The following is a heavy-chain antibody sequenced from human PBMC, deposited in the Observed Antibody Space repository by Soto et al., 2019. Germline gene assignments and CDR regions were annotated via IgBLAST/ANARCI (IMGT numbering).Heavy chain of an antibody. J-gene: IGHJ4*02. V-gene: IGHV4-59*01. Sequence: SEPLSLTCTVADDSISSYYWSWIRQPPGKELEWIGYIYYSGSTNYNPSLKSRVTISVDTSKNQFSLKLSSVTAADTAVYYCAGTRGYCSGGSCPTVVDYWGQGTLVTVSS. CDR3: AGTRGYCSGGSCPTVVDY. CDR2: IYYSGST. D-gene: IGHD2-15*01. CDR1: DDSISSYY.